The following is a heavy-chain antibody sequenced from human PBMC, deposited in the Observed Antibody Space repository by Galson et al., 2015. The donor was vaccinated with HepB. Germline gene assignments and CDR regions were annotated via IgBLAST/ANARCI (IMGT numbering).Heavy chain of an antibody. Sequence: SLRLSCAAPGFTFGDYAMSWFRQAPGKGLEWVGFIRSKAYGGTTEYAASVKGRFTISRDDSKSIAYLQMNSLKTEDTAVYYCTRAVPLDFGFYFDYWGQGTLVTVSS. CDR2: IRSKAYGGTT. D-gene: IGHD3-3*01. CDR1: GFTFGDYA. CDR3: TRAVPLDFGFYFDY. J-gene: IGHJ4*02. V-gene: IGHV3-49*03.